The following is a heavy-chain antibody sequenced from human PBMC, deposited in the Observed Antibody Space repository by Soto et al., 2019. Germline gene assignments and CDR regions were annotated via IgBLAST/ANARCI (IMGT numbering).Heavy chain of an antibody. Sequence: PSETLSLTCAVSGGSISSSNWWSWVRQPPGKGLEWIGEIYHSGSTNYNPSLKSRVTISVDKSKNQFSLKLSSVTAADTAVYYCARNIVVVVAATGSKYNWFDPWGQGTLVTVSS. CDR2: IYHSGST. J-gene: IGHJ5*02. V-gene: IGHV4-4*02. CDR1: GGSISSSNW. D-gene: IGHD2-15*01. CDR3: ARNIVVVVAATGSKYNWFDP.